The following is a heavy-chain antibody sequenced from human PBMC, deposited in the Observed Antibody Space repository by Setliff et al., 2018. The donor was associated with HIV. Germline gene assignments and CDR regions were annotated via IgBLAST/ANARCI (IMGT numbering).Heavy chain of an antibody. D-gene: IGHD6-19*01. CDR3: ARLRQWLAFFDS. CDR2: IYTSGSP. J-gene: IGHJ4*02. CDR1: GGSINSYY. Sequence: PSETLSLTCTVSGTVSGGSINSYYWSWIRQPPGKGLEWIGHIYTSGSPNYNPSLKSRVTISVDTSKNQCPLKLTSVTAADTAVYYCARLRQWLAFFDSWGQGTLVTVSS. V-gene: IGHV4-4*09.